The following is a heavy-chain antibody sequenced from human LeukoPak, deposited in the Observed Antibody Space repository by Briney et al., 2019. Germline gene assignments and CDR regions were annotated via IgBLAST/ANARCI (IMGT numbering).Heavy chain of an antibody. V-gene: IGHV3-7*01. CDR2: IKQDGSEY. CDR3: AKPRLSSTLYNWFDP. Sequence: PGGSLRLSCAASGFTFSNFWMSWGRQAPGKGLEWVSTIKQDGSEYYYVDSVKGRFTISRDNSKNTLYLQMTSLRAEDTAVYYCAKPRLSSTLYNWFDPWGQGTLVTVSS. D-gene: IGHD2-2*01. J-gene: IGHJ5*02. CDR1: GFTFSNFW.